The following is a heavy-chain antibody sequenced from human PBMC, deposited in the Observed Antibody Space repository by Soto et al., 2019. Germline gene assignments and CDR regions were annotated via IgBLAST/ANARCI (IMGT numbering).Heavy chain of an antibody. Sequence: GGSLRLSCAASGFTFSSYAMHWVRQAPGKGLEWVAVISYDGSNKYYADSVKGRFTISRDNSKNTLYLQMNSLGAEDTAVYYCARVSVSTGGSSNQDAFDIWGQGTMVTVSS. CDR1: GFTFSSYA. V-gene: IGHV3-30-3*01. CDR2: ISYDGSNK. D-gene: IGHD6-13*01. J-gene: IGHJ3*02. CDR3: ARVSVSTGGSSNQDAFDI.